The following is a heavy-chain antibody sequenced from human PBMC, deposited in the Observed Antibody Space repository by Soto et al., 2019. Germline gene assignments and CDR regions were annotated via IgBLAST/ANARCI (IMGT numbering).Heavy chain of an antibody. J-gene: IGHJ6*02. CDR2: IYSGGAT. D-gene: IGHD5-12*01. CDR3: ARSLDIVATPEGYYYGMDV. V-gene: IGHV3-66*01. Sequence: GGSLRLSCAAAGFSVSTSHISWVRQAPGKGLEWVSVIYSGGATHYAVSVKGRLIISRDNAKNSLYLQMNSLRAEDTAVYYCARSLDIVATPEGYYYGMDVWGQGTTVTVSS. CDR1: GFSVSTSH.